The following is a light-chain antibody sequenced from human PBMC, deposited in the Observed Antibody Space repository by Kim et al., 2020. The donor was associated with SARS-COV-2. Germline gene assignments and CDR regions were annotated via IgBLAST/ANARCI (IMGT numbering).Light chain of an antibody. V-gene: IGLV2-14*04. CDR3: SSFTRSNTLL. J-gene: IGLJ2*01. CDR2: DVS. Sequence: GQSIAISCTGTSSDVGGYNSVSWFQQHPGNAPKLMIYDVSERPSGVSNRFSGSKSGNTASLTISVLQAEDEADYYCSSFTRSNTLLFGGGTKLTVL. CDR1: SSDVGGYNS.